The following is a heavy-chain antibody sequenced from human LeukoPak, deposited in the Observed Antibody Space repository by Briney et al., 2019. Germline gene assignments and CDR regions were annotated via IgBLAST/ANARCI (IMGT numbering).Heavy chain of an antibody. CDR1: GFTFSTYW. J-gene: IGHJ4*02. D-gene: IGHD2-2*01. V-gene: IGHV3-7*01. Sequence: GGSLRLSCAASGFTFSTYWMSWVRQAPGKGLEWVATIRQDGSEKHYVDSVKGRFTISRDNAKNSLFLQMNSLTVEDTAVYYCVRGCGRAGCPYFFDSWGQGTLVTVS. CDR3: VRGCGRAGCPYFFDS. CDR2: IRQDGSEK.